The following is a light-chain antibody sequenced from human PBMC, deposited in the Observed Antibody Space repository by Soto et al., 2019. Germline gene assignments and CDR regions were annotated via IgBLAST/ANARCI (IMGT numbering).Light chain of an antibody. V-gene: IGLV1-51*01. J-gene: IGLJ3*02. CDR2: DNN. Sequence: QSVLTQPPSVSAAPGQKVTISCSGSSSNIGNNYVSWYQQLPGTAPKLHIYDNNKRPSGIPDRFSGSKSDTSATLGITGLQTGDEADYYCGTWDSSLSAWVFGGGTKLTVL. CDR3: GTWDSSLSAWV. CDR1: SSNIGNNY.